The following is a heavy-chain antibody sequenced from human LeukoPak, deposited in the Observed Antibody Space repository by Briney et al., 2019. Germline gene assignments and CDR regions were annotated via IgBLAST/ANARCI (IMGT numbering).Heavy chain of an antibody. D-gene: IGHD3-22*01. Sequence: GRCLTPACAAAGFIVSNAGMTSVRQARREWLEWVGCITSVTAGRTKNYAAHVKGRFTISTDDSQDTVYLHMSSLPIEDTAVYSCVEFPDYYDSTLQDYWGQGTLVTVSS. CDR2: ITSVTAGRTK. J-gene: IGHJ4*02. V-gene: IGHV3-15*01. CDR1: GFIVSNAG. CDR3: VEFPDYYDSTLQDY.